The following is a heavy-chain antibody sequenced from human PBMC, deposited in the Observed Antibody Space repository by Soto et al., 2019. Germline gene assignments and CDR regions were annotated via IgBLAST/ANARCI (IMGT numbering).Heavy chain of an antibody. D-gene: IGHD4-17*01. Sequence: GGSLRLSCAASGFTFSSYWMHWVRQAPGKGLVWVSRINSDGSSTSYADSVKGRFTISRDNAKNTLYLQMNSLRAEDTAVYYCARDWDIDYADNYYXGMDVWGQGTTVTVSS. CDR3: ARDWDIDYADNYYXGMDV. CDR1: GFTFSSYW. V-gene: IGHV3-74*01. J-gene: IGHJ6*01. CDR2: INSDGSST.